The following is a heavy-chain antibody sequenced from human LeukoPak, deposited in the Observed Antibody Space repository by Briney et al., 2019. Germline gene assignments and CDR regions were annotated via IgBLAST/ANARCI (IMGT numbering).Heavy chain of an antibody. CDR2: ISWDGGST. CDR1: GFTFDDYT. CDR3: TKSSCSSTNCYAAWFDP. J-gene: IGHJ5*02. V-gene: IGHV3-43*01. Sequence: PGGSLRLSCAASGFTFDDYTMHWVRQAPGKGLEWVSLISWDGGSTYYADSVKGRFTISRDNSKNSLYLQMNSLRAEDMALYYCTKSSCSSTNCYAAWFDPWGQGTLVTVSS. D-gene: IGHD2-2*01.